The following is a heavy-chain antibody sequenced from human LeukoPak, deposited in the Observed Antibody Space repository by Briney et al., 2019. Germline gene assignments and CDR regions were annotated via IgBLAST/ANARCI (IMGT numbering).Heavy chain of an antibody. CDR3: ARASSGYYYFDY. Sequence: ASVKVSCKASGYTFTSYYMHWVRQAPGQGLEWKGIINPSGDSTSYAQKFQGRVTMTRDTSTSTVYMELSSLRSEDTAVYYCARASSGYYYFDYWGQGTLVTVSS. J-gene: IGHJ4*02. CDR2: INPSGDST. V-gene: IGHV1-46*01. CDR1: GYTFTSYY. D-gene: IGHD3-22*01.